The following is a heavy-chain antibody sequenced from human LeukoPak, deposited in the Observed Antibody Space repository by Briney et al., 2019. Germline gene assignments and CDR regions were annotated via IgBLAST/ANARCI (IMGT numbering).Heavy chain of an antibody. CDR3: AREMGAVPGHDAFDL. Sequence: ASVKVSCKASGYTFPSYFMHWVRQAPGQGLEWMGIINPTGGSTTYAQKFQGRVTMTRDTSINTFYMELSRLGSDDTAVYFCAREMGAVPGHDAFDLWGQGTKVTVSP. CDR1: GYTFPSYF. J-gene: IGHJ3*01. V-gene: IGHV1-46*01. CDR2: INPTGGST. D-gene: IGHD6-19*01.